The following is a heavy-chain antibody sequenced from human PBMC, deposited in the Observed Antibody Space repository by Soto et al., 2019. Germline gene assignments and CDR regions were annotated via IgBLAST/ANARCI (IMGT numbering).Heavy chain of an antibody. Sequence: PGGSLRLSCAASGFTFSHFAMSWVRQAPGKGLEWVSSITVDGGTVYYADTVKGRFATSRDNSKDTLYLQMHSLRDEDMYLYSCEKVVESVSRAFDYWGQGTLVTVSS. J-gene: IGHJ4*02. CDR1: GFTFSHFA. CDR3: EKVVESVSRAFDY. CDR2: ITVDGGTV. V-gene: IGHV3-23*01.